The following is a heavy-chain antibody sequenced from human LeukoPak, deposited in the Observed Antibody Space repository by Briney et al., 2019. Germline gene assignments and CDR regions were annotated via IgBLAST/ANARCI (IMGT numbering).Heavy chain of an antibody. CDR1: GFTFSRYA. J-gene: IGHJ4*02. D-gene: IGHD1-26*01. CDR3: AKEKIVVAKLAHY. V-gene: IGHV3-23*01. Sequence: PGGSLRLSCGASGFTFSRYAMSLVRQAPGKGLEWVSAISGSGDSTYYADSVKGRFTISRDNYKTTLHLQLNSLRAEDTAVYYCAKEKIVVAKLAHYWGQGTLVTVSS. CDR2: ISGSGDST.